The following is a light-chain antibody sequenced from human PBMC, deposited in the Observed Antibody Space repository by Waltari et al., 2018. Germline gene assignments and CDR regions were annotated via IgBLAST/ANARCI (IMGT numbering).Light chain of an antibody. Sequence: SYELTQPPSVSVSPGQTARITCSGDALPKQYPHWYQQKPGQVPVLVLYKDSDRPSGIPERFSGSSSGTTVTFTISGVQAEDEADYDCQSGDSSGVGVFGGGTKLTVL. V-gene: IGLV3-25*03. CDR2: KDS. CDR1: ALPKQY. J-gene: IGLJ3*02. CDR3: QSGDSSGVGV.